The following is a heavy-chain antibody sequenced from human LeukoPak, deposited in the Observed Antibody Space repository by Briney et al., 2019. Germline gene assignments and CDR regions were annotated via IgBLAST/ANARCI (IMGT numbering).Heavy chain of an antibody. CDR2: MNPNSGNT. CDR3: ARGRDYGDYESGDY. V-gene: IGHV1-8*01. D-gene: IGHD4-17*01. Sequence: ASLKVSCKASVYTFTSYDINWVRQAPGQGLEWMGWMNPNSGNTGYAQEFQGRVTMTRNTSISTAYMELSSLRSEDTAVYYCARGRDYGDYESGDYWGQGTLVTVSS. J-gene: IGHJ4*02. CDR1: VYTFTSYD.